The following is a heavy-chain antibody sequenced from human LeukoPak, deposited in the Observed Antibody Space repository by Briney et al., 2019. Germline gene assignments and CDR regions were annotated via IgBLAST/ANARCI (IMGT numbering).Heavy chain of an antibody. CDR3: ARGEGWSEDIDY. CDR1: GFTFSSYA. CDR2: ILYDGTKQ. J-gene: IGHJ4*02. Sequence: PGGSLRLSCAASGFTFSSYAMHWVRQAPGKGLEWVALILYDGTKQYYADSVKGRFTISRDNSKDTLYLQMNALRAGDTAVYYCARGEGWSEDIDYWGQGSLVTVSS. D-gene: IGHD1-1*01. V-gene: IGHV3-30-3*01.